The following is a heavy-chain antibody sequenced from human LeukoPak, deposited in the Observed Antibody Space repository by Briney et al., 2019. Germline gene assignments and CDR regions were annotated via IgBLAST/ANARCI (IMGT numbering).Heavy chain of an antibody. V-gene: IGHV3-48*01. CDR3: ARDIPDY. CDR1: GFTFSSYS. CDR2: ISSSSSTI. D-gene: IGHD2-21*01. J-gene: IGHJ4*02. Sequence: QSGGSLRLSCAASGFTFSSYSMNWVRQAPGKGLEWVSYISSSSSTIYYADSVKGRFTISRDNAKNSLYLQMNSLRAEDTAVYYCARDIPDYWGQGTLVTVSS.